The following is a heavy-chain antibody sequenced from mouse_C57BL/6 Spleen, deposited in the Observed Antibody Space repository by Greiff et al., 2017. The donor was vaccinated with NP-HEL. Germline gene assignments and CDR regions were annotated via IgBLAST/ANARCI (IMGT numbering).Heavy chain of an antibody. D-gene: IGHD2-1*01. J-gene: IGHJ3*01. Sequence: VQLQQSGAELVRPGTSVKVSCKASGYAFTNYLIEWVKQRPGQGLEWIGVINPGSGGTNYNEKFKGKATLTADKSSSTAYMQLSSLTSEDSAVYFCARGPVTGGFAYWGQGTLVTVSA. CDR3: ARGPVTGGFAY. V-gene: IGHV1-54*01. CDR2: INPGSGGT. CDR1: GYAFTNYL.